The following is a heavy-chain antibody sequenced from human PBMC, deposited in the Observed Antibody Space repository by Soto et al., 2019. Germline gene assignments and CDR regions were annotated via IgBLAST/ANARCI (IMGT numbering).Heavy chain of an antibody. CDR1: GFTFSSYS. CDR2: ISSSSSYI. CDR3: ARDRDSSSPGGYGMDV. J-gene: IGHJ6*02. V-gene: IGHV3-21*01. D-gene: IGHD6-6*01. Sequence: GGSLRLSCAASGFTFSSYSMNWVRQAPGKGLEWVSSISSSSSYIYYADSVKGRFTISRDNAKNSLYLQMNSLRAEDTAVYYCARDRDSSSPGGYGMDVWGQGTTVTVSS.